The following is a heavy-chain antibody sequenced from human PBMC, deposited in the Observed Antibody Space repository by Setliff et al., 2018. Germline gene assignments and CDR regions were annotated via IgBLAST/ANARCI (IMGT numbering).Heavy chain of an antibody. D-gene: IGHD5-18*01. J-gene: IGHJ4*02. CDR2: RHDNGER. CDR3: AGRPQNTPMGPCDY. CDR1: PGSISRHY. Sequence: SETLSLTCTVSPGSISRHYWSWFRQAPGKGLEWIGYRHDNGERDYNPSLGSRVTISVDTSKNQFSLMLTSVTAGDTAIYYCAGRPQNTPMGPCDYWGQGTLVTVSS. V-gene: IGHV4-59*11.